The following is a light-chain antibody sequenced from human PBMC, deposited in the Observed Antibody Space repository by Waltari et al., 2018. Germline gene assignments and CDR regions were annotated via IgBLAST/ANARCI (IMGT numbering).Light chain of an antibody. CDR2: LGS. CDR1: QILLHSNGYTY. CDR3: MQSLQALWT. Sequence: IVVTQSPPSLPVTPGAPASISCRSSQILLHSNGYTYLDWYLQKPGQSRQLLIYLGSNRASGVPDRFSGSGSGTDFTLEISRVEAEDVGVYYCMQSLQALWTFGQGTKVEIK. V-gene: IGKV2-28*01. J-gene: IGKJ1*01.